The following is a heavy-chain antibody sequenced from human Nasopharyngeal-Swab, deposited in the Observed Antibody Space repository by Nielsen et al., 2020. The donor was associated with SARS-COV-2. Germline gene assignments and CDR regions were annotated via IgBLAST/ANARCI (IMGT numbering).Heavy chain of an antibody. CDR3: ARERVRVLLWFGEFGMDV. CDR1: GGSFSGYY. J-gene: IGHJ6*02. CDR2: INHSGST. D-gene: IGHD3-10*01. Sequence: SETLSLTCAVYGGSFSGYYWSWIRQPPGKGLEWIGEINHSGSTNCNPSLKSRVTISVDTSKNQFSLKLSSVTAADTAVYYCARERVRVLLWFGEFGMDVWGQGTTVTVSS. V-gene: IGHV4-34*01.